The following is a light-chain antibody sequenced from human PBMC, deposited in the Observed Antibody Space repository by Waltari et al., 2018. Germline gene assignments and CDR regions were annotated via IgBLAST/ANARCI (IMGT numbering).Light chain of an antibody. Sequence: NFMLTQPHSVSESPGKTVTISCTRSSGSIASNYVQWYQQRPGSAPTTVIYEDNQRPSGVPDLFSGSIDSSSNSASLTSSGLKTEDEADYYCQSYDSSRVFGGGTKLTVL. V-gene: IGLV6-57*03. CDR2: EDN. CDR1: SGSIASNY. J-gene: IGLJ3*02. CDR3: QSYDSSRV.